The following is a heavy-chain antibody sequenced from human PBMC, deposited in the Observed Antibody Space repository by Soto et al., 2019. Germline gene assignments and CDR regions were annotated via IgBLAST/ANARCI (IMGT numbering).Heavy chain of an antibody. CDR2: INAGNGNT. D-gene: IGHD1-26*01. CDR3: ARVKRSTSRLDP. V-gene: IGHV1-3*01. J-gene: IGHJ5*02. CDR1: GYTFPSYA. Sequence: ASVKVSCKASGYTFPSYAMHWVRQAPGQRLEWMGWINAGNGNTKYSQKFQGRVTITRDTSASTGYMELSSLRSEDTAVYYCARVKRSTSRLDPWGQGTLVTVSS.